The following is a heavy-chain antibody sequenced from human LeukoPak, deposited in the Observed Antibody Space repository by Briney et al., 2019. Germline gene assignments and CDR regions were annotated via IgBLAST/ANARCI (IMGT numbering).Heavy chain of an antibody. J-gene: IGHJ4*02. CDR3: AREASIGTFDY. CDR2: INPNSGGT. Sequence: VASVKVSCKASGYTFTGYYMHWVRQAPGQGLEWMGWINPNSGGTNYAQQFQGRVTMTRDTSISTAYMELSRLRSDDTAVYYCAREASIGTFDYWGQGTLVTVSS. V-gene: IGHV1-2*02. CDR1: GYTFTGYY. D-gene: IGHD1-7*01.